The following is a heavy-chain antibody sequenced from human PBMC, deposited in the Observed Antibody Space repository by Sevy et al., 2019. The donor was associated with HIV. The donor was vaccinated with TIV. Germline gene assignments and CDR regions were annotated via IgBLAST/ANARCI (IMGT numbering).Heavy chain of an antibody. CDR3: ARRREVATRGSTAYYYYYYGMDV. D-gene: IGHD5-12*01. CDR2: IYYSGST. Sequence: SETLSLTCTVSGGSISSSSYYWGWIRQPPGKGLEWIGSIYYSGSTYYNPSLKSRVTISVDTSKNQFSLKLGSVTAADTAVYYCARRREVATRGSTAYYYYYYGMDVWGQGTTVTVSS. CDR1: GGSISSSSYY. V-gene: IGHV4-39*01. J-gene: IGHJ6*02.